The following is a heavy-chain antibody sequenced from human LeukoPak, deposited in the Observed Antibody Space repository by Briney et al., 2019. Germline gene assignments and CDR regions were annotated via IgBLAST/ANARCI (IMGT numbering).Heavy chain of an antibody. J-gene: IGHJ4*02. V-gene: IGHV4-59*01. CDR2: IYYSGST. D-gene: IGHD3-22*01. Sequence: PSETLSLTCTVSGGSISSYYWSWIRQPPGKGLGWIGYIYYSGSTNYNPSLKSRVTISVDTSKNQFSLKLSSATAADTAVYYCARVGVVVESQPFDYWGQGTLVTVSS. CDR3: ARVGVVVESQPFDY. CDR1: GGSISSYY.